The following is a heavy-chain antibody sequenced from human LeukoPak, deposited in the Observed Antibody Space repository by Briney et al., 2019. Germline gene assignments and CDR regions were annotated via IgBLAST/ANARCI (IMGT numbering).Heavy chain of an antibody. V-gene: IGHV4-39*07. CDR1: GGSISSSSYY. CDR3: ARGTAWGGGRSSVVVAFDI. Sequence: PSETLSLTCTVSGGSISSSSYYWGWIRQPPGKGLEWIGRIYTSGSTNYNPSLKSRVTISVDTSKNQFSLKLSSVTAADTAVYYCARGTAWGGGRSSVVVAFDIWGQGTMVTVSS. CDR2: IYTSGST. D-gene: IGHD3-16*01. J-gene: IGHJ3*02.